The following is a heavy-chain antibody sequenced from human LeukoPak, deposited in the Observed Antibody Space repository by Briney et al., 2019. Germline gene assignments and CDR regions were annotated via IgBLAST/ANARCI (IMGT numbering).Heavy chain of an antibody. Sequence: SETLSLTCTVSGGAISKGSYYSGWVRQPPGKGPEWSVSIYYSGSAYYNPSPKSRVTISVVTSKSQFSLKLSSVTVADTAIAYCASQWYYYDSSGLDDFDIWGQGTMVTVSS. CDR1: GGAISKGSYY. J-gene: IGHJ3*02. CDR3: ASQWYYYDSSGLDDFDI. V-gene: IGHV4-39*01. CDR2: IYYSGSA. D-gene: IGHD3-22*01.